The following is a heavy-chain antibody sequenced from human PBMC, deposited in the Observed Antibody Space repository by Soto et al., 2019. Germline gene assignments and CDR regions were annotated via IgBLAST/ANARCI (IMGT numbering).Heavy chain of an antibody. Sequence: SETLSLTCTVSGSSTSSGDYYWSWIRQPPGKGLEWIGNIYYSGSTYYNPSLKSRVTISIDTSKNQFSLKLSSVTAADTAVYYCASRKSSPYFDYSGQGTLVTVSS. CDR2: IYYSGST. J-gene: IGHJ4*02. D-gene: IGHD3-10*01. V-gene: IGHV4-30-4*01. CDR1: GSSTSSGDYY. CDR3: ASRKSSPYFDY.